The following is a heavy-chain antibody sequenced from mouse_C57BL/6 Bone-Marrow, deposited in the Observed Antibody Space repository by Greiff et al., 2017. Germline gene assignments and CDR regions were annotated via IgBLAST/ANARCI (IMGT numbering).Heavy chain of an antibody. CDR2: LDPENGDT. Sequence: EVQLQQSGAELVRPGASVKLSCTASGFNIKDDYMHWVKQRPEQGLEWIGWLDPENGDTEYASKFQGKATITADTSSNTAYLQLSSLTSEDTAVYYCTSLIYYDYGLFAYWGQGTLVTVSA. CDR3: TSLIYYDYGLFAY. CDR1: GFNIKDDY. J-gene: IGHJ3*01. V-gene: IGHV14-4*01. D-gene: IGHD2-4*01.